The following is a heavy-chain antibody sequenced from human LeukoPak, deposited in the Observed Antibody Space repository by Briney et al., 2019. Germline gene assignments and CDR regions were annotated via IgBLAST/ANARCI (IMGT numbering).Heavy chain of an antibody. CDR3: AKNPPDNSSSWYLDY. Sequence: GRSLRLSCAASGFTFSSYGMHWVRQAPGKGLEWVAVISYDGSNKYYADSVKGRFTISRDNSKNTLYLQMNSLRAEDTAVYYCAKNPPDNSSSWYLDYWGQGTLVTVSS. D-gene: IGHD6-13*01. J-gene: IGHJ4*02. CDR2: ISYDGSNK. V-gene: IGHV3-30*18. CDR1: GFTFSSYG.